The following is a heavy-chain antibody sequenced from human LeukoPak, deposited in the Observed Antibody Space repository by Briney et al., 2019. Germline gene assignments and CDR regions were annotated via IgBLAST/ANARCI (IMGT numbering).Heavy chain of an antibody. V-gene: IGHV3-23*01. CDR2: ISGSGGGT. D-gene: IGHD3-22*01. J-gene: IGHJ4*02. CDR1: GFTLSGYA. CDR3: AKDNFEYYDSFDY. Sequence: GGSLRLSCAASGFTLSGYAMRWVRQAPGKGLEWVSSISGSGGGTYYADSVKGRFTISRDNSKNTLYLQMNSLRAEDTAVYYCAKDNFEYYDSFDYWGQGTLVTVSS.